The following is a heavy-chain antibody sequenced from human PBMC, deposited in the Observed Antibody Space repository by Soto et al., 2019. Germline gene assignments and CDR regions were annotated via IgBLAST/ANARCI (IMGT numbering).Heavy chain of an antibody. V-gene: IGHV4-31*03. CDR1: GGSISSGGYY. J-gene: IGHJ4*02. CDR2: IYYSGST. CDR3: ARQRWLQFPTDPYYFDY. Sequence: SETLSLTCTVSGGSISSGGYYWSWIRQHPGKGLEWIGYIYYSGSTYYNPSLKSRVTISVDTPKNQFSLKLSSVTAADTAVYYCARQRWLQFPTDPYYFDYWGQGTLVTVPQ. D-gene: IGHD5-12*01.